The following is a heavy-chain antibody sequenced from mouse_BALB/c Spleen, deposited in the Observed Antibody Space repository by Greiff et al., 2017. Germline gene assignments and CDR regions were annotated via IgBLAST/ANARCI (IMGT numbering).Heavy chain of an antibody. CDR1: GYTFTDYN. Sequence: VQLKQSGPELVKPGASVKISCKASGYTFTDYNMPWVKQSHGKSLEWIGYIYPYNGGTGYNQKFKSKATLTVDNSSSTAYMELRSLTSEDSAVYYCARSTTGAWFADWGEGNLVTVAA. V-gene: IGHV1S29*02. D-gene: IGHD4-1*02. J-gene: IGHJ3*01. CDR3: ARSTTGAWFAD. CDR2: IYPYNGGT.